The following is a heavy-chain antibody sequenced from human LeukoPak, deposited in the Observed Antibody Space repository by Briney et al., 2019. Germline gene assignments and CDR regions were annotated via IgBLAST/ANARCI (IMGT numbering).Heavy chain of an antibody. V-gene: IGHV4-34*01. CDR3: ARAERGYSSGWYDWYFDL. Sequence: SETLSLTCAVYGGSFSGYYWSWIRQPPGKGLEWIGEINHSGSTNYNPSLKSRVTISVDTSKNQFSLELSSVTAADTAVYYCARAERGYSSGWYDWYFDLWGRGTLVTVSS. CDR2: INHSGST. D-gene: IGHD6-19*01. J-gene: IGHJ2*01. CDR1: GGSFSGYY.